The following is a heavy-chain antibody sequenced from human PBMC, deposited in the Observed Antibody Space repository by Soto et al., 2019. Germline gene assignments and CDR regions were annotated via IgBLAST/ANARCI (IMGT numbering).Heavy chain of an antibody. V-gene: IGHV3-23*01. CDR2: ISGSGGST. D-gene: IGHD3-16*02. CDR1: GFTFSSYA. Sequence: GGSLRLSCAASGFTFSSYAMSWVRQAPGKGLEWVSAISGSGGSTYYADSVKGRFTISRDNSKNTLYLQMNSLRAEDTAVYYCAKALEHDYVWGSYRYPCFDYWGQGTLVIV. J-gene: IGHJ4*02. CDR3: AKALEHDYVWGSYRYPCFDY.